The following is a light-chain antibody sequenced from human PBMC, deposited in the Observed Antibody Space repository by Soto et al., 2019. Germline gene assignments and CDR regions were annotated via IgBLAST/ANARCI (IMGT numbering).Light chain of an antibody. Sequence: AIQMTQSPSSLSASVGGRVAITCRASQGIRNDLGWYQQKPGKAPKLLXYPASSLQSGVPSRFSGSGSGTDVTLTISSLQPEDFETYYCQQYYSYPNTFGQGTRLEIK. J-gene: IGKJ5*01. CDR2: PAS. CDR3: QQYYSYPNT. CDR1: QGIRND. V-gene: IGKV1-6*01.